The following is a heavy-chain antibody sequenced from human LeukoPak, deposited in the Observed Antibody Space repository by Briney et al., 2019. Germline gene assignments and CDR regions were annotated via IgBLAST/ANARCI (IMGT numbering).Heavy chain of an antibody. J-gene: IGHJ4*02. CDR2: IYHSGST. CDR3: ARGSGYGDYYDY. CDR1: GGSISSGGYS. Sequence: SETLSLTCGVSGGSISSGGYSWSWIRRPPGKGLEWIGYIYHSGSTYYNPSLKSRVTISVDRSKNQFSLKLSSVTAADTAVYYCARGSGYGDYYDYWGQGTLVTVSS. D-gene: IGHD4-17*01. V-gene: IGHV4-30-2*01.